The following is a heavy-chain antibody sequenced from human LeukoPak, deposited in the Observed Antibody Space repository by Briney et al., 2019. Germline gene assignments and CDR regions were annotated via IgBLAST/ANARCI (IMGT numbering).Heavy chain of an antibody. CDR2: INPNSGGT. V-gene: IGHV1-2*06. Sequence: ASVKVSCKASGYTFTGYYMHWVRQAPGQGLEWMGRINPNSGGTNYAQKFQGRVTMTRGTSISTAYMELSRLRSDDTAVYYCAREGSYYDSSGYYYIFDYWGQGTLVTVSS. J-gene: IGHJ4*02. D-gene: IGHD3-22*01. CDR3: AREGSYYDSSGYYYIFDY. CDR1: GYTFTGYY.